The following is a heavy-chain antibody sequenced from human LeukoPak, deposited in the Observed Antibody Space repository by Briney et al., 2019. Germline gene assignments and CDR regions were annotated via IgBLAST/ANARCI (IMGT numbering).Heavy chain of an antibody. J-gene: IGHJ4*02. CDR3: ARGGSGSYYHLFDY. Sequence: GGSLRLSCAASGFTFSSYSMNWVRQAPGKGLEWVSSISSSSSYMYYADSVKGRFTISRDNAKNSLYPQMNSLRAEDTAVYYCARGGSGSYYHLFDYWGQGTLVTVSS. CDR1: GFTFSSYS. V-gene: IGHV3-21*01. CDR2: ISSSSSYM. D-gene: IGHD3-10*01.